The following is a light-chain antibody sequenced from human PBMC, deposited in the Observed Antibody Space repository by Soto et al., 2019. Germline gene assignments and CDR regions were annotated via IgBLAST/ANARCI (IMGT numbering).Light chain of an antibody. J-gene: IGKJ1*01. CDR1: QRISNF. Sequence: DIQMTQSPSSLSASVGDSITITCRASQRISNFLNWYQHKPGKAPRLLIYGASTLQSGVPSRFSGSGSGTDFTLTIGSLQPEDFATYYCQQTFNTPWTFGQGTKVETK. CDR3: QQTFNTPWT. V-gene: IGKV1-39*01. CDR2: GAS.